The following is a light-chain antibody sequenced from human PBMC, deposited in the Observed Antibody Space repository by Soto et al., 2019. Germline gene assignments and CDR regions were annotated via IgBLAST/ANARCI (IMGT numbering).Light chain of an antibody. V-gene: IGKV1-5*01. J-gene: IGKJ4*01. CDR2: DAS. CDR3: QKYNSAPLT. CDR1: QSIIGY. Sequence: DIQMSQSRSTVSASVGDRVTITCRASQSIIGYLAWYQQKPGKAPKLLIYDASNLESGVPSRFSGSGSGTDFTLTISSLQPEDVAAYYCQKYNSAPLTFGGGTRWIS.